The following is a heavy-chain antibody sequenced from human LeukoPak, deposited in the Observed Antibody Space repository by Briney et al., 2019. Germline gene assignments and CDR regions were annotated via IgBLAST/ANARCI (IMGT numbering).Heavy chain of an antibody. Sequence: GGSLRLSCTASGFTFKDYATSWVRQAPGKGLEWISTIFGDGGGDYYADSVRGRFTMSRDNSKNTLYLQMNSLRGDDTAVYYCARPHYYDSSGYLYYFDYWGQGTLVTVSS. J-gene: IGHJ4*02. CDR1: GFTFKDYA. V-gene: IGHV3-23*01. CDR2: IFGDGGGD. D-gene: IGHD3-22*01. CDR3: ARPHYYDSSGYLYYFDY.